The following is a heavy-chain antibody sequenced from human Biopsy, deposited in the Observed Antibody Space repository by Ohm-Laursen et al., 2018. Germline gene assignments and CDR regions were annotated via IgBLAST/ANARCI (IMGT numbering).Heavy chain of an antibody. D-gene: IGHD5-24*01. V-gene: IGHV4-4*07. CDR2: TYKGGNT. Sequence: SDTLSLTCTVSGASITSYYWSWIRQPAGKGLEWIGHTYKGGNTNHNPSLKSRVSMSVNTSKKQFSLRLSSVTAADTAVYYCASAGYNPDWNFDLWGRGTRVTVSS. CDR1: GASITSYY. J-gene: IGHJ2*01. CDR3: ASAGYNPDWNFDL.